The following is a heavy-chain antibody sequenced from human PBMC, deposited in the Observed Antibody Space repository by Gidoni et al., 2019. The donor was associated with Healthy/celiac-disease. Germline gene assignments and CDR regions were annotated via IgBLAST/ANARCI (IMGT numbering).Heavy chain of an antibody. V-gene: IGHV3-30*03. J-gene: IGHJ4*02. CDR1: GFTFSSYG. D-gene: IGHD1-7*01. CDR2: ISYDGSNK. CDR3: ATLTGTPGY. Sequence: QVQLVESGGGVVQPGRSLRLPCAASGFTFSSYGMHWVRQAPGKGLEWVAVISYDGSNKYYADSVKGRFTISRDNSKNTLYLQMNSLRAEDTAVYYCATLTGTPGYWGQGTLVTVSS.